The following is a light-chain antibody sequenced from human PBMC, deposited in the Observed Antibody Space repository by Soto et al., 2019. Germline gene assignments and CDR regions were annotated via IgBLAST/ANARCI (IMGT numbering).Light chain of an antibody. J-gene: IGLJ2*01. CDR2: SNN. CDR1: SSNIGSNT. Sequence: QSVLTQPPSASGTPGQRVTISCSGSSSNIGSNTVNWYQQLPGTAPKLLIYSNNQRPSAVPDRFSCSKSGTSASLAISGLQSEDDADYYCASWADSLNGVVFGGGTKLTVL. V-gene: IGLV1-44*01. CDR3: ASWADSLNGVV.